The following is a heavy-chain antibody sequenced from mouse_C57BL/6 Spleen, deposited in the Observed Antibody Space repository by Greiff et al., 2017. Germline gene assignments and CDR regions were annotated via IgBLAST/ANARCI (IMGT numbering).Heavy chain of an antibody. D-gene: IGHD2-5*01. CDR3: ARGYYSNYHYAMDY. CDR1: GYTFTDYN. J-gene: IGHJ4*01. V-gene: IGHV1-18*01. Sequence: VQLQQSGPELVKPGASVKIPCKASGYTFTDYNMDWVKQSHGKSLEWIGDITPNNGGTIYNQKFKGKATLTVDKSSSTAYMELRSLTSEDTAVYYCARGYYSNYHYAMDYWGQGTSVTVSS. CDR2: ITPNNGGT.